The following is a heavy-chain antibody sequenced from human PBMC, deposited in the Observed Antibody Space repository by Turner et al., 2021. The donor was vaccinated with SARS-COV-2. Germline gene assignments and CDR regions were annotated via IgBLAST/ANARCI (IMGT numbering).Heavy chain of an antibody. Sequence: QVQLPESGPGLVKPSETLSLTCTVSGGPISDYYWNWIRQPAGKGLEWIGYIYCSGSTSYNPSLKSRVTISVDTSKNQFSLKLSSVTAADTAVYYCARGLYFDWLPDYWGQGTLVTVSS. V-gene: IGHV4-59*01. CDR2: IYCSGST. J-gene: IGHJ4*02. CDR3: ARGLYFDWLPDY. CDR1: GGPISDYY. D-gene: IGHD3-9*01.